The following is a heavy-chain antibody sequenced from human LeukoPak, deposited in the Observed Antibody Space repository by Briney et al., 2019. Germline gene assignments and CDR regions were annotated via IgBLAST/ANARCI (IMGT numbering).Heavy chain of an antibody. CDR1: GGSISSYY. J-gene: IGHJ4*02. D-gene: IGHD3-16*02. CDR3: AKGVRLGDLSFYDY. Sequence: SETLSLTCTVSGGSISSYYWSWIRQPPGKGLEWIGCIYYSGYTNYKSSLKSRVTISVDTSKNQFSLKLSSVTAADTAVYYCAKGVRLGDLSFYDYWGQGTMVTVSS. V-gene: IGHV4-59*01. CDR2: IYYSGYT.